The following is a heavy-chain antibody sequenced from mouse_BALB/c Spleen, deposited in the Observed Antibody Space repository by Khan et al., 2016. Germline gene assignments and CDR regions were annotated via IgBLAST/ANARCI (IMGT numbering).Heavy chain of an antibody. D-gene: IGHD3-1*01. CDR1: GYSITSHYS. V-gene: IGHV3-1*02. CDR2: IYHSGST. Sequence: EVQLQESGPDLVKPFQLLSLTCTVTGYSITSHYSWHWIRHFPGNKLEWMGYIYHSGSTNYNPSLKSRISITRDTSKNRFFLQLNSVTTEDTATYYCATSSSGYWYYFDYWGQGTTLAVSS. CDR3: ATSSSGYWYYFDY. J-gene: IGHJ2*01.